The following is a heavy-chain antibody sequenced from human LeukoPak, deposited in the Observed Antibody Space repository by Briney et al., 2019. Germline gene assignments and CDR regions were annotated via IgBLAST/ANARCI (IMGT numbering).Heavy chain of an antibody. CDR2: IYYSGST. CDR3: ASPGVASGGYYFDY. V-gene: IGHV4-39*01. Sequence: PSETLSLTCTVSGGSISSSSYYWGWIRQPPGKGLEWIGSIYYSGSTYYNPSLKSRVTISVDTSKNQFSLKLSSVTAADTAVYYCASPGVASGGYYFDYWGQGTLVTVSS. J-gene: IGHJ4*02. D-gene: IGHD5-12*01. CDR1: GGSISSSSYY.